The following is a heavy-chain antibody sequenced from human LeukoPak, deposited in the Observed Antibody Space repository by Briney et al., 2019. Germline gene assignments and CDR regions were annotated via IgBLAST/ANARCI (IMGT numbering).Heavy chain of an antibody. CDR2: ISGSGGST. Sequence: GGSLRLSCAASGFTFSSYAMSRVRQAPGKGLEWVSAISGSGGSTYYADSVKGRFTISRDNSKNTLYLQMNSLRAEDTAVYYCATTRTVYYFDYWGQGTLVTVSS. J-gene: IGHJ4*02. CDR1: GFTFSSYA. V-gene: IGHV3-23*01. D-gene: IGHD4-11*01. CDR3: ATTRTVYYFDY.